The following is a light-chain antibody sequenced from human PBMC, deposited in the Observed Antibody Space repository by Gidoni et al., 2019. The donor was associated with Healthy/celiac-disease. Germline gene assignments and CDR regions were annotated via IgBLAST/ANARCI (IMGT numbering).Light chain of an antibody. V-gene: IGKV1-8*01. J-gene: IGKJ1*01. Sequence: LRMTQSPSSFSASTGDRVTITCRSSQGISSYLAWYQQKPGKAPKLLIYAASTLQSGVPSRFSGSGSGTDFTLTISCLQSEDFATYYCQQYYSYPWTFGQGTKVEIK. CDR1: QGISSY. CDR3: QQYYSYPWT. CDR2: AAS.